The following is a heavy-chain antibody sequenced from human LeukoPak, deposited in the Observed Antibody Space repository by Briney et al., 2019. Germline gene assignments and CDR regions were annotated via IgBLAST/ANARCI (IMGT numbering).Heavy chain of an antibody. D-gene: IGHD4-11*01. CDR1: GYTFTSYG. Sequence: ASVKVSCKASGYTFTSYGISWVRQAPGQGLEWMGWISAYNGNTNYAQKLQGRVTMTTDTSTSTAYMELRSLRSGDTAVYYCARGSTKVTSVIHMDVWGKGTTVTVSS. CDR2: ISAYNGNT. J-gene: IGHJ6*03. CDR3: ARGSTKVTSVIHMDV. V-gene: IGHV1-18*01.